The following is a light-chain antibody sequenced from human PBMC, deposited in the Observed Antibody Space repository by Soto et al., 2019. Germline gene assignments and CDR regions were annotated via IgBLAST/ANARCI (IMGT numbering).Light chain of an antibody. CDR1: QSVNIY. J-gene: IGKJ4*01. CDR2: GAS. CDR3: QQRSKWPLT. Sequence: EIVLAQSPGTLSLSPGERATLSWRASQSVNIYLAWYQQKPGQAPRLLIFGASYRATGIPARFSGSGSGTDFTLTISSLEPEDFAVYYCQQRSKWPLTFGGGTKVDNK. V-gene: IGKV3-11*01.